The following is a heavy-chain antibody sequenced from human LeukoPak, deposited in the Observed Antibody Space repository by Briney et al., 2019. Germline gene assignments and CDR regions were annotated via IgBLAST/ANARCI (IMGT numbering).Heavy chain of an antibody. J-gene: IGHJ4*02. CDR2: ISGSGGTT. CDR3: VGCSGGSCYSGPLEY. Sequence: PGGSLTLSCAASGFTFSSYAMSWVRQAPGKGLEWVSFISGSGGTTYYADSVKGRFTISRDNSENTLYLQMNSLRAEDTAVYYCVGCSGGSCYSGPLEYWGQGTLVTVSS. D-gene: IGHD2-15*01. V-gene: IGHV3-23*01. CDR1: GFTFSSYA.